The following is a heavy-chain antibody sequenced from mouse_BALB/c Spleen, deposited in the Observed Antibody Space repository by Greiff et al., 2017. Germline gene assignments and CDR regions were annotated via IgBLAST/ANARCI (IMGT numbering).Heavy chain of an antibody. CDR2: IYPGNSDT. CDR1: GYSFTSYW. D-gene: IGHD4-1*01. CDR3: TRSWDRAMDY. Sequence: VQLQQSGTVLARPGASVKMSCKASGYSFTSYWMHWVKQRPGQGLEWIGAIYPGNSDTSYNQKFKGKAKLTADTSASTAYMELSSLTNEDSAVYYCTRSWDRAMDYWGQGTAGTVSS. V-gene: IGHV1-5*01. J-gene: IGHJ4*01.